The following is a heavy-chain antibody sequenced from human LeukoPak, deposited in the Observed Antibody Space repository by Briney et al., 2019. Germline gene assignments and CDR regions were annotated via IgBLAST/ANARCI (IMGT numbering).Heavy chain of an antibody. CDR2: IYYSGST. CDR3: AREVPAATLGYFDL. Sequence: PSETPSLTCTVSGGSISSGDYYWSWIRQPPGKGLEWIGYIYYSGSTYYNPSLKSRVTISVDTSKNQFSLKLSSVTAADTAVYYCAREVPAATLGYFDLWGRGTLVTVSS. V-gene: IGHV4-30-4*01. J-gene: IGHJ2*01. CDR1: GGSISSGDYY. D-gene: IGHD2-2*01.